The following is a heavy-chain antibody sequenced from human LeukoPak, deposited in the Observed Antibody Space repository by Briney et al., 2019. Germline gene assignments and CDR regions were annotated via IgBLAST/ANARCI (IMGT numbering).Heavy chain of an antibody. CDR2: IYHSGST. J-gene: IGHJ3*02. V-gene: IGHV4-30-2*01. D-gene: IGHD1/OR15-1a*01. CDR3: ARGNRYNWNRAGAFDI. CDR1: GGSISSGGYS. Sequence: SETLSLTCAVSGGSISSGGYSWSWIRQPAGKGLEWIGYIYHSGSTYYNPSLKSRVTISVDRSKNQFSLKLSSVTAADTAVYYCARGNRYNWNRAGAFDIWGQGTMVTVSS.